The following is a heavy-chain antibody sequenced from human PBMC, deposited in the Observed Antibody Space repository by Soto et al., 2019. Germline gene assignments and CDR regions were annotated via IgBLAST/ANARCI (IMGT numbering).Heavy chain of an antibody. Sequence: ESLQNSCKAEGYRLTRHWIGWVRQVPGRNLEWVAVIYPADSDARYSPSFRGRGTISVDISINTVYLQWRSLRASDTAIYFCARQDFVTAPLRVVYFDFCGQGPQVTVSS. CDR1: GYRLTRHW. CDR3: ARQDFVTAPLRVVYFDF. V-gene: IGHV5-51*01. CDR2: IYPADSDA. J-gene: IGHJ4*02. D-gene: IGHD3-3*01.